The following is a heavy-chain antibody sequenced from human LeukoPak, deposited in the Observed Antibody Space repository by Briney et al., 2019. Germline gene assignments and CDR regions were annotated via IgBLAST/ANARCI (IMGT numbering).Heavy chain of an antibody. Sequence: QSGGSLRLSCAASGFTFSSYGMHWVRQAPGKGLEWVAFIRYDGSNKYYADSVKGRFTISRDNSKNTLYLQMNSLRAEDTAVYNCAKEDFYGSGRDYYYYMDVWGKGTTVTISS. CDR1: GFTFSSYG. CDR3: AKEDFYGSGRDYYYYMDV. J-gene: IGHJ6*03. V-gene: IGHV3-30*02. D-gene: IGHD3-10*01. CDR2: IRYDGSNK.